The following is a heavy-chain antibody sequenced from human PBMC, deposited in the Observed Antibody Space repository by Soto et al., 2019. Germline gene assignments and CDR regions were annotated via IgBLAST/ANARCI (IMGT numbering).Heavy chain of an antibody. J-gene: IGHJ4*02. D-gene: IGHD2-15*01. CDR3: ARCSFLDY. CDR2: ISGSDGKT. Sequence: EVQLLESGGGWVRPGGSLRLSCAASGFSFTSYALSWVRQAPGKGLEWVSTISGSDGKTYYADSVKGRFTISRDTSKTTLDLQINSRRNEDTAVYYCARCSFLDYWGQG. V-gene: IGHV3-23*01. CDR1: GFSFTSYA.